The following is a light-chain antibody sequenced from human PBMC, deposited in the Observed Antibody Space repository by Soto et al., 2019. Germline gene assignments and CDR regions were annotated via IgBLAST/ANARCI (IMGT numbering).Light chain of an antibody. J-gene: IGKJ4*01. CDR3: QQYNNWPPLT. CDR1: QSVSSN. CDR2: AAS. Sequence: EIVMKQSPATLSVSPGEGATLSCRASQSVSSNLAWYQQKPGQAPRLLIYAASTRATGIPARLSGSGSGTEFTLTISSLQSEDFAVYYCQQYNNWPPLTFGGGTKVEIK. V-gene: IGKV3-15*01.